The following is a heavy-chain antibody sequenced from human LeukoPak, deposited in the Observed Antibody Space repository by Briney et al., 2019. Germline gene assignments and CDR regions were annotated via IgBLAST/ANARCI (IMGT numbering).Heavy chain of an antibody. CDR3: AKDLTAWIQAPDY. CDR1: GFTFSSYW. V-gene: IGHV3-7*03. Sequence: SGGSLRLSCAASGFTFSSYWMSWVRQAPGKGLEWVANIKQDGSEKYYVDSVKGRFTISRDNAKNSLYLQMNSLRAEDTALYYCAKDLTAWIQAPDYWGQGTLVTVSS. D-gene: IGHD5-18*01. J-gene: IGHJ4*02. CDR2: IKQDGSEK.